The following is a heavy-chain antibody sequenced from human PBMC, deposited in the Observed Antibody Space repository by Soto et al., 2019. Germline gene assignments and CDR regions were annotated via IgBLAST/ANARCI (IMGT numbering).Heavy chain of an antibody. Sequence: PSETLSLTCTVSGGSISSSSYYWGWIRQPPGKGLEWIGSIYYSGNTYYNPSLKSRVTISVDTSKNQFSLKLSSVTAADTAVYYCARHDDSNYSWFDPWGQGTLVTVSS. D-gene: IGHD4-4*01. J-gene: IGHJ5*02. CDR1: GGSISSSSYY. V-gene: IGHV4-39*01. CDR3: ARHDDSNYSWFDP. CDR2: IYYSGNT.